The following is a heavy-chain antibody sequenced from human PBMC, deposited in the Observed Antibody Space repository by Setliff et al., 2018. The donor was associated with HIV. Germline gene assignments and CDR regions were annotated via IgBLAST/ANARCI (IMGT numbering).Heavy chain of an antibody. J-gene: IGHJ4*02. D-gene: IGHD6-6*01. Sequence: SETLSLTCTVSGGSISSYYWSWIRQPPGKGLEWIGYIYYSGTTNYNPSLKSRVAISVDTSKNQFSLKLSSVTAADTAVYYCARHVGYSSSSLDYWGQGTLVTVSS. CDR3: ARHVGYSSSSLDY. V-gene: IGHV4-59*08. CDR1: GGSISSYY. CDR2: IYYSGTT.